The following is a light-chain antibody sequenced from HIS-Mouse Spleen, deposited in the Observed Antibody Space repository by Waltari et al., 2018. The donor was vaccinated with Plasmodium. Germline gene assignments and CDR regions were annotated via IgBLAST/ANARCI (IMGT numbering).Light chain of an antibody. CDR3: YSTDSSGNHRV. CDR2: EDR. CDR1: ALPKKY. Sequence: SYELTQPPSVSVSPGQTARITCSGDALPKKYAYWYQQKSGQAPVLVSEEDRKRPSGIPGRFSGSSSGTMATLTISGAQVEDEADYYCYSTDSSGNHRVFGGGTKLTVL. J-gene: IGLJ3*02. V-gene: IGLV3-10*01.